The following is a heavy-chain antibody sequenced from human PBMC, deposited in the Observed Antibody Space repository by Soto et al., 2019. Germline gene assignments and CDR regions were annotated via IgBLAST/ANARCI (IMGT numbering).Heavy chain of an antibody. D-gene: IGHD2-2*01. J-gene: IGHJ6*02. CDR3: AKVIVLVPAASYGMDI. Sequence: SETLSLTCTVSGGTASDYYWGWIRQTPGRGLEWIGYIYYNGNSNYNPSLKSRVTLSVDTSKNQFSLKMRSVTAADTAIYYCAKVIVLVPAASYGMDIWGLGTTVTVSS. CDR1: GGTASDYY. V-gene: IGHV4-59*02. CDR2: IYYNGNS.